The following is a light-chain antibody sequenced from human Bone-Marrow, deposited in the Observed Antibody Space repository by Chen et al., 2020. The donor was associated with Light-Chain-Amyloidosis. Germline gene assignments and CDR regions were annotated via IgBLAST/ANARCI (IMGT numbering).Light chain of an antibody. CDR1: QSLLHSSGSNS. V-gene: IGKV2-28*01. Sequence: DIVLTQSPLSLPLTPGEPASISCRSSQSLLHSSGSNSLDWYLQKPGQSPQLLIYLSSTRASGVPDRFSGSGSGTDFTLKISRVEAEDVGVYYCMQALQIPHTFGQGTKLEIK. CDR2: LSS. CDR3: MQALQIPHT. J-gene: IGKJ2*01.